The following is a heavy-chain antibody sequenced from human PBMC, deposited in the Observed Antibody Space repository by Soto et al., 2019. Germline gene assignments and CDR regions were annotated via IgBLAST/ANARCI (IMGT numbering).Heavy chain of an antibody. D-gene: IGHD6-25*01. V-gene: IGHV4-59*01. CDR2: IYYSGST. CDR3: ARCQRHFQGIHV. CDR1: GGPINSYY. Sequence: LSETLSVICTVSGGPINSYYWSWIRQPPGEGLEWFGYIYYSGSTNYNPSLKSRVTMSVDTSKNQFSLKLSSVTAADTAVYYCARCQRHFQGIHVWGQGTT. J-gene: IGHJ6*02.